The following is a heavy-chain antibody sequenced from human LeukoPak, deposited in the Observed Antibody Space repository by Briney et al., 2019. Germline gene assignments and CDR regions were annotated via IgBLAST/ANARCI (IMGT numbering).Heavy chain of an antibody. V-gene: IGHV3-7*01. CDR1: GFTFSSYW. J-gene: IGHJ4*02. Sequence: GGSLRLSCAASGFTFSSYWMSWVRQAPGKGLEWVANIKQDGSVKYYVDSVKGRFTISRDNAKNSLYLQMNSLRAEDTAVYYCARDAYYYGSGSYYNDYWGQGTLVTVSS. D-gene: IGHD3-10*01. CDR3: ARDAYYYGSGSYYNDY. CDR2: IKQDGSVK.